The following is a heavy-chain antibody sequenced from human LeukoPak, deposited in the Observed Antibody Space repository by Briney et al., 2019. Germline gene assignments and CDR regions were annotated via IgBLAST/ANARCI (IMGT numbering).Heavy chain of an antibody. CDR1: GGSFSGYY. D-gene: IGHD3-16*01. J-gene: IGHJ4*02. Sequence: SETLSLTCAVYGGSFSGYYWSWIRQPPGKGLEWIGEINHSGSTNYNPSLKSRVTISVDTSKNQFSLKLSSVTAADTAVYYCARLDYVPAYWGQGTLVTVSS. CDR3: ARLDYVPAY. V-gene: IGHV4-34*01. CDR2: INHSGST.